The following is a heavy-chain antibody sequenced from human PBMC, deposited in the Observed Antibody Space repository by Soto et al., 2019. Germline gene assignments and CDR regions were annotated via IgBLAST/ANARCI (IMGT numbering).Heavy chain of an antibody. D-gene: IGHD3-3*01. V-gene: IGHV1-69*13. CDR3: ARDLSYYEFWSGYHGMDV. CDR2: IIPIFGTA. CDR1: GGTFSSYA. J-gene: IGHJ6*02. Sequence: SVKVSCKASGGTFSSYAISWVRQAPGQGLEWMGGIIPIFGTANYAQKFQGRVAITADESTSTAYMELSSLRSEDTAGYYCARDLSYYEFWSGYHGMDVWGQGTTVTVS.